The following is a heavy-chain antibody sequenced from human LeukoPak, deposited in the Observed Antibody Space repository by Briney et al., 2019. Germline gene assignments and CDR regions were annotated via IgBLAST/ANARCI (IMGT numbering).Heavy chain of an antibody. CDR2: ISAYNGNT. D-gene: IGHD3-22*01. Sequence: ASVKVSCKASGYTFTSYSISWVRQAPGQGLEWMGWISAYNGNTIYAQKVKGRVTMTTDTSTSTAYMELRSLKSDDTAVYYCARDYYDSSGHGNWFDPWGQGTLVTVSS. V-gene: IGHV1-18*01. J-gene: IGHJ5*02. CDR1: GYTFTSYS. CDR3: ARDYYDSSGHGNWFDP.